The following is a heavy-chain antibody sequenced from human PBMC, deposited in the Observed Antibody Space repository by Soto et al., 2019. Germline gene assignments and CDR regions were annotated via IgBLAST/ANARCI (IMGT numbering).Heavy chain of an antibody. D-gene: IGHD3-22*01. CDR2: INPSGGST. CDR3: ASGRTRSSITMIVVVDYGMDV. Sequence: WASVKVSCKASGYTFTSYYMHWVRQAPGQGLEWMGIINPSGGSTSYAQKFQGRVTMTRDTSTSTVYMELSSLRSEDTAVYYCASGRTRSSITMIVVVDYGMDVWGQGTTVTVSS. CDR1: GYTFTSYY. V-gene: IGHV1-46*01. J-gene: IGHJ6*02.